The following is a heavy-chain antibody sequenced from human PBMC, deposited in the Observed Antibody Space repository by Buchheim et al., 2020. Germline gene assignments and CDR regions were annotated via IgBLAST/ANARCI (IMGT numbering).Heavy chain of an antibody. CDR2: IKSDGSRT. CDR3: ARDCGTSSMSCFDY. V-gene: IGHV3-74*01. CDR1: GLTFSSYW. Sequence: EVQLVESGGGLVQTGGSLRLSCAASGLTFSSYWIHWVRQAPGKGLVWVSRIKSDGSRTNYADSVKGRFTISSDNAKNTVYLQMNSLRAEDTAVYYCARDCGTSSMSCFDYWGQGTL. D-gene: IGHD2-2*01. J-gene: IGHJ4*02.